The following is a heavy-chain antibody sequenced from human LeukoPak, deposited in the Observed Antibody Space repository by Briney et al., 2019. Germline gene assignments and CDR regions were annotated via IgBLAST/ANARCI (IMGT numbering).Heavy chain of an antibody. Sequence: GGSLRLSCAASGFTFSSCEMNWVRQAPGKGLEWLSYISNSGSSKYYADSVRGRFTISRVNAKNSLYLQMNSLRAEDTAVYYCARARVPGELNYWGQGTLVTVSS. CDR3: ARARVPGELNY. CDR1: GFTFSSCE. CDR2: ISNSGSSK. J-gene: IGHJ4*02. V-gene: IGHV3-48*03. D-gene: IGHD3-10*01.